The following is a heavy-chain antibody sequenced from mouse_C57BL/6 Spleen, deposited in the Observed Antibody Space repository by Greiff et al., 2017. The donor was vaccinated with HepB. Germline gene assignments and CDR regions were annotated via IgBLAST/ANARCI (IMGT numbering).Heavy chain of an antibody. Sequence: QVQLQQPGAELVKPGASVKLSCKASGYTFTSYWMHWVKQRPGQGLEWIGMIQPNSGSTNYNEKFKSKATLTVDKSSSTAYMQLSSLTSEDSAVYYCARGIYYGSSYGNAMDYWGQGTSVTVSS. D-gene: IGHD1-1*01. V-gene: IGHV1-64*01. CDR2: IQPNSGST. J-gene: IGHJ4*01. CDR1: GYTFTSYW. CDR3: ARGIYYGSSYGNAMDY.